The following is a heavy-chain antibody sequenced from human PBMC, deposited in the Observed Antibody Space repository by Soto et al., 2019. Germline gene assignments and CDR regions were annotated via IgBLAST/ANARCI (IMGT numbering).Heavy chain of an antibody. CDR2: IYYSGST. Sequence: SETLSLTCSFSGGSITTTAYYWSWIRQHPEKGLEWIGYIYYSGSTNYNPSLKSRVTMSVDTSMNQFSLKLSSVTAADTAVYYCARSLRIPLEEYYYYGMDVWGQGTTVT. D-gene: IGHD4-17*01. V-gene: IGHV4-31*03. CDR1: GGSITTTAYY. CDR3: ARSLRIPLEEYYYYGMDV. J-gene: IGHJ6*02.